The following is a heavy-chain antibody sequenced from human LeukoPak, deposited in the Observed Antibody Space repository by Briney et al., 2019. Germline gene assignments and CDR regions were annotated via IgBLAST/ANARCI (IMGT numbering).Heavy chain of an antibody. CDR1: GGSISSYY. D-gene: IGHD6-13*01. J-gene: IGHJ6*03. CDR2: IYYSGGT. CDR3: ARYEQQSSYLDYMDV. V-gene: IGHV4-59*01. Sequence: SETLSLTCTVSGGSISSYYWSWIRQPPGKGLEWIGYIYYSGGTNYNPSLKSRVTISVDTSKNQFSLKLSSVTAADTAVYYCARYEQQSSYLDYMDVWGKGTTVTVSS.